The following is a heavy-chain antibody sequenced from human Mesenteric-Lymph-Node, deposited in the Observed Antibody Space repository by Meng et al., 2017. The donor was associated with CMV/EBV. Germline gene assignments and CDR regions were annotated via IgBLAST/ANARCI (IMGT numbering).Heavy chain of an antibody. CDR2: IYSGGSST. V-gene: IGHV3-23*03. CDR3: ARDDIAAAGTFDY. Sequence: GSLKISCAASGFTFSSYAMSWVRQAPGKGLEWVSVIYSGGSSTYYADSVKGRFTISRDNSKNTLYLQMNSLRAEDTAVYYCARDDIAAAGTFDYWGQGTLVTVSS. CDR1: GFTFSSYA. D-gene: IGHD6-13*01. J-gene: IGHJ4*02.